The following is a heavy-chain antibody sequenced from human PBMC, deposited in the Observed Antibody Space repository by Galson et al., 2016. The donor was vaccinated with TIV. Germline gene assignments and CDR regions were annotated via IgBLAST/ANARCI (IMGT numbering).Heavy chain of an antibody. J-gene: IGHJ4*02. CDR2: IDPNSGGT. V-gene: IGHV1-46*01. D-gene: IGHD2-21*01. CDR1: GYTFITYY. Sequence: SCKASGYTFITYYMHWVRQAPGQGLEWVGVIDPNSGGTTYAQKFQGRVTMTRDTSTSTVYMELSSLRSGDTAVFYCAVWSNIYYFALWGQGTLITVSS. CDR3: AVWSNIYYFAL.